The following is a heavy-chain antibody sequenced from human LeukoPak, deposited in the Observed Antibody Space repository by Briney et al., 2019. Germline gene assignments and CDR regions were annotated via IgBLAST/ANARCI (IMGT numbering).Heavy chain of an antibody. CDR1: GFIFSNYA. D-gene: IGHD3-9*01. Sequence: GASLRLSCAASGFIFSNYAMYWVRQAPAKGLEWVSAISGRSNNTYYADSVKGRFTISRDSSKNTLYLQMNSLRADDTAVYYCAKWGDYDVLTGYYVSDFWGQGTLVTVSS. CDR2: ISGRSNNT. J-gene: IGHJ4*02. CDR3: AKWGDYDVLTGYYVSDF. V-gene: IGHV3-23*01.